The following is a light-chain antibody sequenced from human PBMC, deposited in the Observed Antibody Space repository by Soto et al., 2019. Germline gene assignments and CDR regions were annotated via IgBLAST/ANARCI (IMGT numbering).Light chain of an antibody. Sequence: EIVLTQSPATLSLSPGERATLSCRASQSISSYLAWSHQKPDQAPRILLNDAYNRATGIPDRFIGSGSGTDFTLTISSLEPEDFAVYYCHQRSTWPFTFGPGTKVDIK. J-gene: IGKJ3*01. CDR3: HQRSTWPFT. CDR2: DAY. V-gene: IGKV3-11*01. CDR1: QSISSY.